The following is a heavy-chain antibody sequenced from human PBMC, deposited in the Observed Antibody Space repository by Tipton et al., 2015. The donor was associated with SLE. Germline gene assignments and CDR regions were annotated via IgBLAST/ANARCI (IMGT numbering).Heavy chain of an antibody. V-gene: IGHV4-59*01. CDR2: IYYTGST. D-gene: IGHD3-9*01. CDR3: ARDSQFDWHSSLDV. J-gene: IGHJ6*02. CDR1: GGSITSYY. Sequence: LSLTCTVSGGSITSYYWSWIRQPPGRALEWIGYIYYTGSTNYNSSLKSRVTISVDRSKNQFSLSLSSVTAADTAVYFCARDSQFDWHSSLDVWGQGTTVIVSS.